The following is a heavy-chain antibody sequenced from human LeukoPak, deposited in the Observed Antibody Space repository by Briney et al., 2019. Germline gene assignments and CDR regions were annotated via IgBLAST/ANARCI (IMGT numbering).Heavy chain of an antibody. Sequence: GGSLRLSCAASGFTFSTYSMNWVRQAPGKGLEWVSYIGRSSSPIYYADSVKGRFTISRDNAKNSLYLQMNSLRAEDTAVYYCARSKYSSGWYPFRYWGQGTLVTVSS. CDR1: GFTFSTYS. D-gene: IGHD6-19*01. CDR2: IGRSSSPI. J-gene: IGHJ4*02. CDR3: ARSKYSSGWYPFRY. V-gene: IGHV3-21*05.